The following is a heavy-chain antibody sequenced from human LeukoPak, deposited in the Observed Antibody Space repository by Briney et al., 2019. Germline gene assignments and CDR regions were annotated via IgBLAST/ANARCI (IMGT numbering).Heavy chain of an antibody. V-gene: IGHV1-8*01. Sequence: ASVKVSCKASRYTFTSYDINWVREAAGHGLEWVAWMNPNTGRTRYAQKFQGRITMTRDTSINTAYMELTNLRSEDTAIYYCARLSQTPDYYTLGGYYYLGYWGQGTPVTVSS. CDR3: ARLSQTPDYYTLGGYYYLGY. CDR2: MNPNTGRT. CDR1: RYTFTSYD. J-gene: IGHJ4*02. D-gene: IGHD3-10*01.